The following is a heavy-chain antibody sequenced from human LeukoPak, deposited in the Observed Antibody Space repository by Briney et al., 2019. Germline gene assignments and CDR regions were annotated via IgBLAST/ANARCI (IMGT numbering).Heavy chain of an antibody. D-gene: IGHD4-11*01. CDR2: INPNSGGT. CDR1: GYTFTGYY. Sequence: GASVKVSCKASGYTFTGYYMHWVRQAPGQGLEWMGWINPNSGGTNYAQKFQGRVTMTRDTSISTAYMELSRLSSDDTAVYYCARDGDYSNYPWFDPWGQGTVVTVSS. J-gene: IGHJ5*02. V-gene: IGHV1-2*02. CDR3: ARDGDYSNYPWFDP.